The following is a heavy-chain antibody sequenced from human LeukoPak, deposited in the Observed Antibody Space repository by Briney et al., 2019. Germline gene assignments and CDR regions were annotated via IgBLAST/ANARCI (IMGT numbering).Heavy chain of an antibody. Sequence: ASVKVSCKASGLAFSVYTMGWVRQAPGQGLEWMGGIIPMSRRTTYAQRFQGRISITADESTTTAYMELSSLRSDDTAVYFCASQPHCDVKYWGQGTVVTVSS. J-gene: IGHJ4*02. V-gene: IGHV1-69*13. CDR3: ASQPHCDVKY. CDR2: IIPMSRRT. D-gene: IGHD2-21*01. CDR1: GLAFSVYT.